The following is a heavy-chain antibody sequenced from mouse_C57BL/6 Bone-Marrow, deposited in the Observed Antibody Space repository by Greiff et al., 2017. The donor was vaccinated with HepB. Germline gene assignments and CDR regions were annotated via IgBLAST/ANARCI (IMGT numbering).Heavy chain of an antibody. CDR1: GFTFNTYA. J-gene: IGHJ1*03. CDR2: IRSKSSNYAT. D-gene: IGHD3-1*01. Sequence: EVQRVESGGGLVQPKGSLKLSCAASGFTFNTYAMHWVRQAPGKGLEWVARIRSKSSNYATYYADSVKDRFTISRDDSQSMLYLQMNNLKTEDTAMYYCVRDRGSHWYFDVWGTGTTVTVSS. CDR3: VRDRGSHWYFDV. V-gene: IGHV10-3*01.